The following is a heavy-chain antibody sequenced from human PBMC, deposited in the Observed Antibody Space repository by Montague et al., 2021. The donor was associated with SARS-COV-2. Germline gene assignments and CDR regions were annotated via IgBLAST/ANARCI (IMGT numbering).Heavy chain of an antibody. CDR3: ARDGGQRFRAFES. Sequence: SETLSLTCNVSGDSITSNYWWSWLRQPPGKGLEWIGEIYHTGSTNFNPSLKSRVTMSVDKSKKFFSLSLTSVTAADTATYYCARDGGQRFRAFESWGQGTLVTISS. CDR2: IYHTGST. J-gene: IGHJ4*02. V-gene: IGHV4-4*02. D-gene: IGHD3-16*01. CDR1: GDSITSNYW.